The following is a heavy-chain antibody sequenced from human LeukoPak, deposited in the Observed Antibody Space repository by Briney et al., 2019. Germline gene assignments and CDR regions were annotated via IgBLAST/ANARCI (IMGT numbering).Heavy chain of an antibody. J-gene: IGHJ4*02. D-gene: IGHD6-13*01. Sequence: SETLSLTCAVYGGSFSGYYWSWIRQPPGKGLEWIGEINHSGSTNYNPSLKSRVTISVDTSKNQFSLKLSSVTAVDTAVYYCARGGGIAAPNFDYWGQGTLVTVSS. CDR3: ARGGGIAAPNFDY. CDR2: INHSGST. CDR1: GGSFSGYY. V-gene: IGHV4-34*01.